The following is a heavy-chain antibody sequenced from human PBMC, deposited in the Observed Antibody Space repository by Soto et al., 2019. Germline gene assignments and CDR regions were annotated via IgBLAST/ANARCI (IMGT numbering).Heavy chain of an antibody. CDR2: IYPGDSDT. D-gene: IGHD6-13*01. CDR1: GYSFTSYW. Sequence: GESLKISCKGSGYSFTSYWIGWVRQMPGKGLEWMGIIYPGDSDTRYSPSFQGQVTISADKSISTAYPQWSSLKASDTAMYYCARTAAAGKYYYGVDVWGQGTTVTVS. J-gene: IGHJ6*02. V-gene: IGHV5-51*01. CDR3: ARTAAAGKYYYGVDV.